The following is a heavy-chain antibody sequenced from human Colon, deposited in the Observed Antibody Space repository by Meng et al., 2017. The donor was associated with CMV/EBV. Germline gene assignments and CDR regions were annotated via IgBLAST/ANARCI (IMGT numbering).Heavy chain of an antibody. V-gene: IGHV3-23*01. D-gene: IGHD3-16*01. CDR1: FSRSA. J-gene: IGHJ6*02. Sequence: FSRSAMSWVRQAPGKGLEWVAAISFSGGSTYYADSVDGRVSISRDNSRNTLYLQLNSLRAEDTAVYYCAKDPGQRLTRLNYDNAFDVWGHGTTVTVSS. CDR3: AKDPGQRLTRLNYDNAFDV. CDR2: ISFSGGST.